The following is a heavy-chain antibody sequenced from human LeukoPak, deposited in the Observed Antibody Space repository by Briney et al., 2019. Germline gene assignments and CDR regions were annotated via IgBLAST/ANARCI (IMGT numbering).Heavy chain of an antibody. J-gene: IGHJ4*02. V-gene: IGHV3-33*01. CDR2: IWYDGSNE. CDR3: ARDGTTPDSLLDY. D-gene: IGHD1/OR15-1a*01. CDR1: GFTFSNYG. Sequence: GGSLRLSCAAAGFTFSNYGMHWVRQAPGKGLEWVAVIWYDGSNESYADSVKGRFTISRDNSKNTLYLQMNSLRAEDTAVYYCARDGTTPDSLLDYWGQGTLVSVSS.